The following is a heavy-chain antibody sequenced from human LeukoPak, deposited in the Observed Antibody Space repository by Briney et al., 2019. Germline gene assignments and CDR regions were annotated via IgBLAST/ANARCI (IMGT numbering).Heavy chain of an antibody. CDR2: ISGSGGST. V-gene: IGHV3-23*01. Sequence: PGGSLRLSCVASGFTFSTYAMSWVRQAPGKGLEWVSLISGSGGSTYYADSVKGRFTISRDNSKNTLYLQMNSLRAEDAAIYYCAKDSWILVAGTLVYWGQGTLVTVSS. D-gene: IGHD6-19*01. CDR3: AKDSWILVAGTLVY. CDR1: GFTFSTYA. J-gene: IGHJ4*02.